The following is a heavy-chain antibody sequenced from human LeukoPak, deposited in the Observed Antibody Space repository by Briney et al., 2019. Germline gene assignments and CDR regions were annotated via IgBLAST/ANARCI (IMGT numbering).Heavy chain of an antibody. V-gene: IGHV4-59*01. J-gene: IGHJ4*02. CDR1: GGSISSYY. Sequence: SETLSLTCAVYGGSISSYYWSWIRQPPGKGLEWIGYIYYSGSTNYNPSLKSRVTISVDTSKNQFSLKLSSVTAADTAVYYCARGKQQLVDFDYWGQGTLVTVSS. CDR3: ARGKQQLVDFDY. CDR2: IYYSGST. D-gene: IGHD6-13*01.